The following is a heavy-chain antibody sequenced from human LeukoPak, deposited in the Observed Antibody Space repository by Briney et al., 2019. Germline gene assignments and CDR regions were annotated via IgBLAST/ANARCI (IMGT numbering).Heavy chain of an antibody. CDR2: INHSGRT. CDR3: ARARDSSGYYSPFDY. J-gene: IGHJ4*02. V-gene: IGHV4-34*01. D-gene: IGHD3-22*01. Sequence: SETLSLTCAVYGGSFSGDYWSWSRQPPGKGLEWIGEINHSGRTNYNPCLKSRVTISVDTSKNQFSLKLSSVTAADTAVYYCARARDSSGYYSPFDYWGQGTLVTVSS. CDR1: GGSFSGDY.